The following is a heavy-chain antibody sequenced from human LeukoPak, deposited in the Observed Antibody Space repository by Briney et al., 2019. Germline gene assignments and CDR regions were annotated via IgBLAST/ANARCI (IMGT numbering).Heavy chain of an antibody. D-gene: IGHD5-18*01. CDR3: ARGYSYEGFDT. V-gene: IGHV1-46*01. CDR2: INPSGGST. CDR1: GYTFTSYY. Sequence: ASVKVSCKASGYTFTSYYMHLVRQPPGQGLEWVGIINPSGGSTSYGQKFQGRVTMTRDTSTSTVYMDLSSLRSEDTAVYYCARGYSYEGFDTWGQGTMVTVSS. J-gene: IGHJ3*02.